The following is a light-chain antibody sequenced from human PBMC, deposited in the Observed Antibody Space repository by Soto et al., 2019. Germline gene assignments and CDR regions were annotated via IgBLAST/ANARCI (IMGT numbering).Light chain of an antibody. CDR2: ATT. CDR1: SSNIGADYD. Sequence: QSVLTQPPSVSGATGQRVTISCTGSSSNIGADYDVHWYQQLPGAAPKLLIRATTHRPSGVPDRFSASKSGTAASLAITGLQADDEADYYCQSYDSSLSGSVFGGGTKVTVL. V-gene: IGLV1-40*01. J-gene: IGLJ3*02. CDR3: QSYDSSLSGSV.